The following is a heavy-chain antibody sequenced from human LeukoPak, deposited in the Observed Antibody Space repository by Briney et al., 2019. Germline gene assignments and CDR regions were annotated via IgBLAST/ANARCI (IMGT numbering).Heavy chain of an antibody. V-gene: IGHV3-23*01. D-gene: IGHD3-22*01. CDR1: GFTFSSYA. CDR3: AKDGHYYDSTGYDY. CDR2: ISVSDGST. J-gene: IGHJ4*02. Sequence: GGSLRLSCAASGFTFSSYAMSWVRRAPGKGLEWVSAISVSDGSTTYADSVKGRFTISRDNSKNTLYLQMNSLRAEDTAVYYCAKDGHYYDSTGYDYWGQGTLVTVSS.